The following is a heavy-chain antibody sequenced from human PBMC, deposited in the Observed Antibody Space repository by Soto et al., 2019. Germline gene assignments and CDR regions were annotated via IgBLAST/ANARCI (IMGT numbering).Heavy chain of an antibody. CDR1: GGSISSYY. V-gene: IGHV4-59*01. CDR3: AREGSKDYYYYYAMDV. Sequence: SETLSLTCTVSGGSISSYYWSWIRQTPGKGLEWIGYISYSGSTNYNPSLKSRVTISVDTSKNQFSLKLSSVTAADTAVYYCAREGSKDYYYYYAMDVRGQGTTVTVSS. CDR2: ISYSGST. J-gene: IGHJ6*02.